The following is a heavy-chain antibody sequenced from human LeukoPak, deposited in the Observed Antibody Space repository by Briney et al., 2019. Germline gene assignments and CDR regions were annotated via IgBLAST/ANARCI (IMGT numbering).Heavy chain of an antibody. CDR2: ISYDGSNK. CDR1: GFTFSSYG. J-gene: IGHJ4*02. CDR3: AKDHDR. V-gene: IGHV3-30*18. D-gene: IGHD3-3*01. Sequence: PGGSLRLSCAASGFTFSSYGMHWVRQAPGKGLEWVAVISYDGSNKYYADSVKGRFTISRDNSKNTLYLQMNSLRAEDTAVYYCAKDHDRWGQGTLVTVSS.